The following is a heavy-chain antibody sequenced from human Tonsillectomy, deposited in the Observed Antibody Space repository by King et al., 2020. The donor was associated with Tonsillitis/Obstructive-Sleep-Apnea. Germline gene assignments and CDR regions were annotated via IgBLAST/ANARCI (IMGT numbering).Heavy chain of an antibody. CDR1: GGSISSSSYY. CDR3: ARQGYDFWSGYYTGGFDY. D-gene: IGHD3-3*01. J-gene: IGHJ4*02. V-gene: IGHV4-39*01. Sequence: QLQESGPGLVKPSETLSLTCTVSGGSISSSSYYWGWIRQPPGKGLEWIGSIYYSGSTYYNPALKSRGTISVDTSKKQFSLKLSSVTAADTGVYYCARQGYDFWSGYYTGGFDYWGQGTLVTVSS. CDR2: IYYSGST.